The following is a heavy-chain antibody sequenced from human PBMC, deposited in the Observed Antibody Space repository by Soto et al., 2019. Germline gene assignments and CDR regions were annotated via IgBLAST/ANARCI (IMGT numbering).Heavy chain of an antibody. CDR3: AKSRITMIVVTGFDY. V-gene: IGHV3-30*18. Sequence: QVQLVESGGGVVQPGRSLRLSCAASGFTFSSYGMHWVRQAPGKGLEWVAVISYDGSNKYYADSVKGRFTISRDNSKNTLYLQMNSLRAEDTAVYYCAKSRITMIVVTGFDYWGQGTLVTGSS. D-gene: IGHD3-22*01. CDR1: GFTFSSYG. CDR2: ISYDGSNK. J-gene: IGHJ4*02.